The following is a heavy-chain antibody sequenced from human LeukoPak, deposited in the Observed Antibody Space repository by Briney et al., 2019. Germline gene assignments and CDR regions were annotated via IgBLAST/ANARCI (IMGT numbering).Heavy chain of an antibody. Sequence: ASVTVSCKASGYTFTSYDINWVRQAPGQGLEWMGWMNPNSGNTGYAQKFQGSVTMTRNTSISTAYMELSSLRSQDTAVYYCARGRYLPYYDFWSGYSTSDAFDIWGQGTMVTVSS. J-gene: IGHJ3*02. CDR2: MNPNSGNT. CDR1: GYTFTSYD. CDR3: ARGRYLPYYDFWSGYSTSDAFDI. V-gene: IGHV1-8*01. D-gene: IGHD3-3*01.